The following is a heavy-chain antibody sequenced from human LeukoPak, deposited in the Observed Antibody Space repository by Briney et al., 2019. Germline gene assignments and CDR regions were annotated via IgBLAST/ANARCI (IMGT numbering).Heavy chain of an antibody. CDR3: ARTSASGATYFDY. Sequence: SETLSLTCTVSGGSLNPYYWSWIRQPAGGGLEWIGRIYFSGNTHYIPSLQSRVTMSLDTSKNQFSLRLSSVTAADTAVYYCARTSASGATYFDYWGQGTLVTVST. V-gene: IGHV4-4*07. CDR1: GGSLNPYY. D-gene: IGHD1-26*01. CDR2: IYFSGNT. J-gene: IGHJ4*02.